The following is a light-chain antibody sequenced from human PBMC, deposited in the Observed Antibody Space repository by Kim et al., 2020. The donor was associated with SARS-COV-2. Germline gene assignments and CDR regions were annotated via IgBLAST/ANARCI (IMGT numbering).Light chain of an antibody. J-gene: IGLJ2*01. V-gene: IGLV1-40*01. CDR1: SSNIGAGYD. Sequence: VTISCTGSSSNIGAGYDVHWYQQLPGTAPKLLIYGNSNRPSGVPDRFSGSKSGTPASLAITGLQAEDEADYYCQSYDSSLSGPVVFGGGTQLTVL. CDR2: GNS. CDR3: QSYDSSLSGPVV.